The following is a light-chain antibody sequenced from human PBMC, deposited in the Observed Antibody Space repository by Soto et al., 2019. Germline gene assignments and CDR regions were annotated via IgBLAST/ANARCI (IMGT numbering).Light chain of an antibody. CDR1: QGIGNY. CDR3: QKYKNAPQT. J-gene: IGKJ1*01. V-gene: IGKV1-27*01. CDR2: AAS. Sequence: DIQMTQSPSSLSASVGDRVTITCRASQGIGNYLAWYQQKPGKVPKPLIYAASTLHSGVPSRFSGSGSGTEFTLTISSLQPEDVATYYCQKYKNAPQTFGQGTKVEIK.